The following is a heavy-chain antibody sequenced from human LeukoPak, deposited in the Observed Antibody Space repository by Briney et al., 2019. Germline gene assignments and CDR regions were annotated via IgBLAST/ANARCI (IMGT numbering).Heavy chain of an antibody. J-gene: IGHJ4*02. Sequence: SGGSLRLSCAASGFTSSSYEMNWVRQAPGKGLEWVSYISNSGSTIYYAASVKGRFTISRDNAKKSLNLQMNSLRAEDTAVYYCARTRFHYFDYWGQGTLVTVSS. CDR2: ISNSGSTI. CDR1: GFTSSSYE. CDR3: ARTRFHYFDY. D-gene: IGHD3-10*01. V-gene: IGHV3-48*03.